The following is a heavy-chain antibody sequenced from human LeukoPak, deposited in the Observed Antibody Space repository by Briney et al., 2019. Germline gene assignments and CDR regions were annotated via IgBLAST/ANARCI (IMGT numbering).Heavy chain of an antibody. Sequence: SETLSLTCTVSGGSISSYYWSWIRQPPGKGLEWIGYIYYSGSSNYNPSLKSRVTISVDTSKNQSSLKLSSVTAADTAVYYCARNSRTIFGGNMDVWGKGTTVTVSS. J-gene: IGHJ6*03. V-gene: IGHV4-59*01. D-gene: IGHD3-3*01. CDR2: IYYSGSS. CDR3: ARNSRTIFGGNMDV. CDR1: GGSISSYY.